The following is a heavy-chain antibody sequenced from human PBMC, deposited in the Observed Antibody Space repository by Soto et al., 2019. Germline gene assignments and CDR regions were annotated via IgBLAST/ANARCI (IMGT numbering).Heavy chain of an antibody. D-gene: IGHD4-17*01. J-gene: IGHJ2*01. Sequence: QVQLVQSGAEVKKSGASVKVSCKASGYTFTDYYIHWVRQAPGQGLEYIGWINPNSGGTNYAEKFQGWVTMTRDTSISTAYMELTRLRSDGTAVYYCARDRHDHGDYWHFDLWGSGTLVTVAP. CDR3: ARDRHDHGDYWHFDL. CDR2: INPNSGGT. V-gene: IGHV1-2*04. CDR1: GYTFTDYY.